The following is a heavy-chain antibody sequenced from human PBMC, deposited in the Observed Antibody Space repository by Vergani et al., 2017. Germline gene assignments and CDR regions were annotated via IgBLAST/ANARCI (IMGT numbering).Heavy chain of an antibody. CDR2: IYYSGST. Sequence: QVQLQESGPGLVKPSQTLSLTCTVSGGSISSGGYYWSWIRQHPGKGLEWIGYIYYSGSTYYNPSLKSRVTISVDTSKNQFSLTLNSVTATDTAIYFCARVNTETNGHLYYYYYMEVGGQGTAVTVS. J-gene: IGHJ6*03. CDR1: GGSISSGGYY. CDR3: ARVNTETNGHLYYYYYMEV. V-gene: IGHV4-31*03. D-gene: IGHD4-11*01.